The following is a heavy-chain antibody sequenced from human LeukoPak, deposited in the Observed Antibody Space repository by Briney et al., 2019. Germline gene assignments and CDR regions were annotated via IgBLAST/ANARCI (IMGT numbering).Heavy chain of an antibody. CDR3: ARIDYGDLLMLYY. CDR1: GFTFSSYA. CDR2: ISGRGGSI. V-gene: IGHV3-23*01. Sequence: GGSLRLPCAASGFTFSSYAMSWVRQAPGKALECVSAISGRGGSIYYADPVKGRFTISRDNSKNTLYLQMNRLRAEDTAVYYCARIDYGDLLMLYYWGQGTLVTVSS. D-gene: IGHD4-17*01. J-gene: IGHJ4*02.